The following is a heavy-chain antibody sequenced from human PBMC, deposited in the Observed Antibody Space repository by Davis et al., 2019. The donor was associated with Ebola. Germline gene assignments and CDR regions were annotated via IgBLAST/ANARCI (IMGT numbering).Heavy chain of an antibody. Sequence: MPSETLSLTCAVSGGSISSGGYSWSWIRQPPGKGLEWIGYMYYSGSTYYNPSLKSRVTISGDTSKNQVSLKLSSVTAADTAVYYCVRSVTMIRGVIPWFDPWGQGTLVAVSS. CDR3: VRSVTMIRGVIPWFDP. J-gene: IGHJ5*01. CDR2: MYYSGST. V-gene: IGHV4-30-4*07. CDR1: GGSISSGGYS. D-gene: IGHD3-10*01.